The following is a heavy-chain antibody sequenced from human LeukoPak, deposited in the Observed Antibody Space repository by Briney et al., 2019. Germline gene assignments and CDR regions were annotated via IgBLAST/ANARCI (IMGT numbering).Heavy chain of an antibody. J-gene: IGHJ3*02. CDR1: GFTFSSYA. D-gene: IGHD2-2*01. CDR2: ISGSGGST. CDR3: ANIVVVPAAKFGAFDI. V-gene: IGHV3-23*01. Sequence: GGSLRLSCAASGFTFSSYAMSWVRQAPGKGLEWVSAISGSGGSTYYADSVKGRFTISRDNSKNTLYLQMNSLRAEDTAVYYCANIVVVPAAKFGAFDIWGQGTMVTVSS.